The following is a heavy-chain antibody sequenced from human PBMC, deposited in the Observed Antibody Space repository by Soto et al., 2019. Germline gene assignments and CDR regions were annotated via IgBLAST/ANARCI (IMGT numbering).Heavy chain of an antibody. D-gene: IGHD5-12*01. V-gene: IGHV4-34*01. CDR1: GGSFSGYY. Sequence: SETLSLTCAVYGGSFSGYYWSWIRQPPGKGLEWIGEINHSGSTNYNPSLKSRVTISVDTSKNQFSLKLSSVTAADTAMYYCARQKQGWLRFGMDVWAKGPRSPSP. J-gene: IGHJ6*02. CDR3: ARQKQGWLRFGMDV. CDR2: INHSGST.